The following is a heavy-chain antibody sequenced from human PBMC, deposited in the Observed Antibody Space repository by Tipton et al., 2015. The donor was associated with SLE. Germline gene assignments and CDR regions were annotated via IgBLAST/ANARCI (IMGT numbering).Heavy chain of an antibody. J-gene: IGHJ6*02. CDR2: IYYSGST. CDR3: ARVEVPGYYYGMDV. D-gene: IGHD5-24*01. V-gene: IGHV4-61*01. CDR1: GGSVSSGSYY. Sequence: LRLSCTVSGGSVSSGSYYWSWIRQPPGKGLEWIGYIYYSGSTNYNPSLKSRVTISVDTSKNQFSLKLSSVTAADTAVYYCARVEVPGYYYGMDVWGQGTTVTVSS.